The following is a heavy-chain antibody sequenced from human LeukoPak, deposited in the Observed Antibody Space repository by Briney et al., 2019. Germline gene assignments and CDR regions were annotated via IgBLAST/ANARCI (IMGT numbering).Heavy chain of an antibody. J-gene: IGHJ2*01. Sequence: SETLSLTCTVSGVSISSYSWSCLRQPAGKGLEWIGRIYTSGSTNYNPSLKSRVTISVDKSKNQFSLKLSSVTAADTAVYYCARKGATMIPWYFDLWGRGTLVTVSS. CDR1: GVSISSYS. V-gene: IGHV4-4*07. D-gene: IGHD3-22*01. CDR2: IYTSGST. CDR3: ARKGATMIPWYFDL.